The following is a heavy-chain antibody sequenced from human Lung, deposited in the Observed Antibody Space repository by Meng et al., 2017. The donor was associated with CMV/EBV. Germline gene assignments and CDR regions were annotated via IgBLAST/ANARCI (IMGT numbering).Heavy chain of an antibody. Sequence: GGSLRLXCAASGFTFSSYWMHWVRQAPGKGLEWVSRIDSDGSSTTYAESVKGRFTISRDNAKNTLFLQMISLRAEDTAVYYCTRDGDYYDATLHWGQGTXVTVSS. D-gene: IGHD3-16*01. CDR1: GFTFSSYW. J-gene: IGHJ4*02. V-gene: IGHV3-74*01. CDR2: IDSDGSST. CDR3: TRDGDYYDATLH.